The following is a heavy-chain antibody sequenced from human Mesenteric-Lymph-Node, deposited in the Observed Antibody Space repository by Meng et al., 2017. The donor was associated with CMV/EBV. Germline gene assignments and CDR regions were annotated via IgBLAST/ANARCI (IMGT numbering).Heavy chain of an antibody. CDR2: ISWNGGST. Sequence: GESLKISCVASGFTFDDYGMSWVRQAPGKGLEWVSGISWNGGSTGYADSVKGRFTISRDNAKNTLYLEMNSLRADDTAVYYCAKDLRYFGDIRSPGHGAWGQGTLVTVSS. J-gene: IGHJ5*02. D-gene: IGHD3-16*01. CDR1: GFTFDDYG. V-gene: IGHV3-20*04. CDR3: AKDLRYFGDIRSPGHGA.